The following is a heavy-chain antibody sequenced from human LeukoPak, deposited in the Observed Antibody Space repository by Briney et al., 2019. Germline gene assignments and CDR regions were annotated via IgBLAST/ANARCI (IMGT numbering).Heavy chain of an antibody. CDR3: ARVPNGDYYDILTGPLHFDF. Sequence: SETLSLTCTVSGYSLSSYYYWGWIRQPPGKGLGWIGSINNSGSTYYSPSLKSRVTISLDTSKNQFSLKLSSVTAADTAMYYCARVPNGDYYDILTGPLHFDFWGQGTLVTVSS. CDR2: INNSGST. D-gene: IGHD3-9*01. CDR1: GYSLSSYYY. V-gene: IGHV4-38-2*02. J-gene: IGHJ4*02.